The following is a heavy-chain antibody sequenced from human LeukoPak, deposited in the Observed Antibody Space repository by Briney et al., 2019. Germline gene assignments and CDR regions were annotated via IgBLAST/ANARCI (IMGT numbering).Heavy chain of an antibody. CDR1: GGSFSGYY. J-gene: IGHJ4*02. Sequence: PSDTLSLTCAVYGGSFSGYYWSWIRQPPGKGLDWIGEINHSGRTNYNPSLKSRVTISVDTSKNQFSLKLSSVTAADTAVYYCARQNYGAAPLRYWGQGTLVTVSS. V-gene: IGHV4-34*01. CDR3: ARQNYGAAPLRY. D-gene: IGHD4/OR15-4a*01. CDR2: INHSGRT.